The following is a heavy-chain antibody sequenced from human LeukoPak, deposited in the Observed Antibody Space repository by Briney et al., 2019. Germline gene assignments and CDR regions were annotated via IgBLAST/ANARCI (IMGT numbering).Heavy chain of an antibody. Sequence: GGSLRLSCAASGFTFSSYGMSWVRQAPGKGLEWVSAISGSGGSTYYADSVKGRFTISRDNSKNTLYLQMNSLRAEDTAVYYCAKDPLHSSGWTPFFDYWGQRTLVTVSS. V-gene: IGHV3-23*01. CDR3: AKDPLHSSGWTPFFDY. D-gene: IGHD6-19*01. CDR1: GFTFSSYG. J-gene: IGHJ4*02. CDR2: ISGSGGST.